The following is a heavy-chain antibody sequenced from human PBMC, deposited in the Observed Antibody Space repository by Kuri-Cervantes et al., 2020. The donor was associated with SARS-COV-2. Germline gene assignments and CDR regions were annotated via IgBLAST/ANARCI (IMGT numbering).Heavy chain of an antibody. CDR1: GGSISSGSYC. CDR2: IYTSGST. D-gene: IGHD3-9*01. V-gene: IGHV4-61*02. CDR3: ARSQHSTSRFSYGSLAL. J-gene: IGHJ6*02. Sequence: LSGTLPGGSISSGSYCWSWIRQPAGKGLELIGRIYTSGSTTYNPSLKSRVTISVDTSKTQFSMKLRSVPAADTAAYYCARSQHSTSRFSYGSLALWGQGTTVTVSS.